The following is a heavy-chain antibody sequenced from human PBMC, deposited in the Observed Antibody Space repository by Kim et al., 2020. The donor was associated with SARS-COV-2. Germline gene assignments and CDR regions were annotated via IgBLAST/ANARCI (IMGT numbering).Heavy chain of an antibody. V-gene: IGHV3-53*01. Sequence: GGSLRLSCAASGFTVSSNYMSWVRQAPGKGLEWVSVIYSGGSTYYADSVKGRSTISRDNSKNKLYLQMNSLRAEDTAVYYCARAAPPDYGDYVFDYWGQGTLVTVSS. D-gene: IGHD4-17*01. CDR2: IYSGGST. J-gene: IGHJ4*02. CDR3: ARAAPPDYGDYVFDY. CDR1: GFTVSSNY.